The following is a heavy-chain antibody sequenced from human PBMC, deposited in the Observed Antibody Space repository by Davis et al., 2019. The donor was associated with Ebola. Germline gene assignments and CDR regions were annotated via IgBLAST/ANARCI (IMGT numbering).Heavy chain of an antibody. Sequence: GESLKISCKGSGYSFSSFWITWVRRTPGKGLEWMGRIDPSDSESNYSPSFEGHVTFSVDKSITTAYLQWSGLKASDSALYYCAIGCGESSGYYVDAVDVWGQGTMVTVSS. D-gene: IGHD3-22*01. V-gene: IGHV5-10-1*01. J-gene: IGHJ3*01. CDR2: IDPSDSES. CDR3: AIGCGESSGYYVDAVDV. CDR1: GYSFSSFW.